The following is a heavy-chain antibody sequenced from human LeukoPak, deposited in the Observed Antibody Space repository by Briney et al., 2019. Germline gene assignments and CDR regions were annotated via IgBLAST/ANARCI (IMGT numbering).Heavy chain of an antibody. CDR1: GFTFSTYG. CDR2: ISNDGSKK. Sequence: HPGGSLRLSCVVSGFTFSTYGMHWVRQAPDKGLEWVAVISNDGSKKFYIDSVKGRFTISREISKNTLYLQMNSLRADDTAVYYCAKDRRDGFYEMDYWGQGTLVTVSS. CDR3: AKDRRDGFYEMDY. D-gene: IGHD5-24*01. V-gene: IGHV3-30*18. J-gene: IGHJ4*02.